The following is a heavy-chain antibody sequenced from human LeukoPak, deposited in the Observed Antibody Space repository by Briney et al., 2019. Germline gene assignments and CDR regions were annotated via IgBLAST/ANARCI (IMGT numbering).Heavy chain of an antibody. CDR2: INGSGGSK. Sequence: GGSLTLSCAASGFTFSSYAMSWLRQALGKGLEWVAAINGSGGSKYYADSLKGRFTLSRDNSKNPLYLQMNSLTAEDTAVYYCAKDTPGGYDVLIDYWGQGTLVTVSS. V-gene: IGHV3-23*01. CDR1: GFTFSSYA. D-gene: IGHD5-12*01. J-gene: IGHJ4*02. CDR3: AKDTPGGYDVLIDY.